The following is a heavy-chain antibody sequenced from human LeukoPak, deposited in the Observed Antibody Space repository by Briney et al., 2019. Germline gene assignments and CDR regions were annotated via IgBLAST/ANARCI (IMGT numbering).Heavy chain of an antibody. CDR1: GGSISSHF. Sequence: SETLSLTCTVSGGSISSHFWSWIRQPPGKGLEWIGEINHSGSTSYNPSLKSRVTISVDTSKNQFSLKLSSVTAADTAVYFCARGNYDYFDSWGQGTLVTVSS. D-gene: IGHD1-7*01. V-gene: IGHV4-34*01. CDR3: ARGNYDYFDS. CDR2: INHSGST. J-gene: IGHJ4*02.